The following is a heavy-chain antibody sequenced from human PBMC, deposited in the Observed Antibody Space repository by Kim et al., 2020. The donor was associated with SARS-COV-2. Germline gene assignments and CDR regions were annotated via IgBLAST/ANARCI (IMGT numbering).Heavy chain of an antibody. CDR3: AKVHMVRGPIGWFDP. CDR2: ISWNSGSI. D-gene: IGHD3-10*01. Sequence: GGSLRLSCAASGFTFDDYAMHWVRQAPGKGLEWVSGISWNSGSIGYADSVKGRFTISRDNAKNSLYLQMNSLRAEDTALYYCAKVHMVRGPIGWFDPWGQGTLVTVSS. J-gene: IGHJ5*02. CDR1: GFTFDDYA. V-gene: IGHV3-9*01.